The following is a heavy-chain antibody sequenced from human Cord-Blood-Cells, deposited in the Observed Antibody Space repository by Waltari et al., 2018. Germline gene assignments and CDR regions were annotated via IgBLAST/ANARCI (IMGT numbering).Heavy chain of an antibody. CDR2: INHSGST. J-gene: IGHJ6*02. Sequence: QVQLQQWGAGLLKPSETLSLTCAVYGGSFSGYYWRWIRKPPGKGLEWIGEINHSGSTNYNPALKGRVTISVDTSKNQFSLKLSSVTAADTAVYYCARGASSGYYYYYYYGMDVWGQGTTVTVSS. CDR3: ARGASSGYYYYYYYGMDV. V-gene: IGHV4-34*01. CDR1: GGSFSGYY. D-gene: IGHD3-22*01.